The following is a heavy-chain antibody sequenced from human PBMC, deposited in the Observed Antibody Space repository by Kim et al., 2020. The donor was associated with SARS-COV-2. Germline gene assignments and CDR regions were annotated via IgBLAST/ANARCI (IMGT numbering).Heavy chain of an antibody. D-gene: IGHD3-10*01. Sequence: SQTLSLTCAISGDSVSSNRAAWNWIRQSPSRGLEWLGRTYYRSKWYNDYAVSVKSRITINPDTSKNQFSLQLNSVTPEDMAVYYCARVISMGRGVPYGMDVWGQGTTVTVSS. CDR3: ARVISMGRGVPYGMDV. CDR1: GDSVSSNRAA. V-gene: IGHV6-1*01. CDR2: TYYRSKWYN. J-gene: IGHJ6*02.